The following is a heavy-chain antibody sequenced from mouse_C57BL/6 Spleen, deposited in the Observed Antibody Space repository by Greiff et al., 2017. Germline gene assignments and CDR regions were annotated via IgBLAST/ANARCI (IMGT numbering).Heavy chain of an antibody. V-gene: IGHV1-15*01. D-gene: IGHD1-1*01. J-gene: IGHJ2*01. CDR1: GYTFTDYE. CDR3: THYYGPY. Sequence: QVQLQQSGAELVRPGASVTLSCKASGYTFTDYEMHWVKQTPVHGLEWIGAIDPETGGTAYNQKFKGKAILTADKSSSTAYMELRSLTSEDSAVXYCTHYYGPYWGQGTTLTVSS. CDR2: IDPETGGT.